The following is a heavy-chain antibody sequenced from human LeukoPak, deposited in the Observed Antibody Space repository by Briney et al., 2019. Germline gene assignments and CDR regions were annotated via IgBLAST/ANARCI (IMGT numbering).Heavy chain of an antibody. V-gene: IGHV3-74*01. CDR2: ISTDGSTT. Sequence: PGGSLRLSCAASGFTFSSYWMHWVRQAPGKGLVWVSRISTDGSTTTYADSVKGRFTISRDNSKNTLYLQMNSLRAEDTAVYYCAGGVVVGYWGQGTLVTVSS. J-gene: IGHJ4*02. CDR3: AGGVVVGY. CDR1: GFTFSSYW. D-gene: IGHD2-15*01.